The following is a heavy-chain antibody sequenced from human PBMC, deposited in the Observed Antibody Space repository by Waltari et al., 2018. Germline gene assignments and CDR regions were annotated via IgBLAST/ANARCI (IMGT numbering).Heavy chain of an antibody. Sequence: QVQLVQSGAEVKKPGSSVKVSCKASGGTFSSYAISWVRQAPGQGLEWMGGIITIFGTANYARKFQGRVTITADESTGTAYMELSSLRSEDTAVYYCARDVGATSEMDVWGQGTTVTVSS. J-gene: IGHJ6*02. V-gene: IGHV1-69*01. CDR3: ARDVGATSEMDV. CDR1: GGTFSSYA. D-gene: IGHD1-26*01. CDR2: IITIFGTA.